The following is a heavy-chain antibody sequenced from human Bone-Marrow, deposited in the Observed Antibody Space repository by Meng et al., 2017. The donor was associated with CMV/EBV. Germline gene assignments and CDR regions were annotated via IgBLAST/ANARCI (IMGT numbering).Heavy chain of an antibody. J-gene: IGHJ5*02. V-gene: IGHV4-34*01. CDR3: ARSGGAVFS. CDR1: GGSFSDYF. CDR2: INHFGTT. D-gene: IGHD6-19*01. Sequence: QVQLQQWGAGLLKPSETLSLTCAVYGGSFSDYFWTWIRQPPGKGLEWIGEINHFGTTDYNPSLKRRVAMSVDTSKNQFSLNLTSVTAADTAVYFCARSGGAVFSWGQGTLVTVSS.